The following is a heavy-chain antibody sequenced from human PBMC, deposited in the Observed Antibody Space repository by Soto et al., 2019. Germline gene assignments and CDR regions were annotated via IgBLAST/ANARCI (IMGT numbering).Heavy chain of an antibody. CDR3: ARDGLPVPVADYYDSSGYYSRGYFDY. CDR1: GFTFDDYA. J-gene: IGHJ4*02. V-gene: IGHV3-9*01. Sequence: PGGSLRLSCAASGFTFDDYAMHWVRQAPGKGLEWVSGISWNSGSIGYADSVKGRFTISRDNAKNSLYLQMNSLRAEDTAVYYCARDGLPVPVADYYDSSGYYSRGYFDYWGQGTLVTVSS. D-gene: IGHD3-22*01. CDR2: ISWNSGSI.